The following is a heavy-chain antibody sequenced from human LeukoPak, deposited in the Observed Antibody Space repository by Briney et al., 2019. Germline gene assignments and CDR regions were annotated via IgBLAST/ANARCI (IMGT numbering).Heavy chain of an antibody. CDR3: AKPSGTTPLPEYFQH. D-gene: IGHD1-14*01. V-gene: IGHV3-23*01. J-gene: IGHJ1*01. Sequence: PGGSLRLSCAASGFTFSSYAMSWVRQAPGKGLEWVSAISGSGGSTYYADSVKGRFTISRDNSKNTLHLQMNSLRAEDTAVYYCAKPSGTTPLPEYFQHWGQGTLVTVSS. CDR2: ISGSGGST. CDR1: GFTFSSYA.